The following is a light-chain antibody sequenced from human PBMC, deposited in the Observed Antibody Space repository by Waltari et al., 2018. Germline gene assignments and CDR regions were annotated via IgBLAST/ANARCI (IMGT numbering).Light chain of an antibody. CDR3: QQYNSYSLLT. J-gene: IGKJ4*01. Sequence: DIQMTQSPSTLSASVGDRVTITCRASQSISNWLAWYQQKPGKAPKLLIYKASTLESGVPSRFGGSGSGTEFTLTISSLQPDDFATYYCQQYNSYSLLTFGGGTKVEIK. CDR2: KAS. V-gene: IGKV1-5*03. CDR1: QSISNW.